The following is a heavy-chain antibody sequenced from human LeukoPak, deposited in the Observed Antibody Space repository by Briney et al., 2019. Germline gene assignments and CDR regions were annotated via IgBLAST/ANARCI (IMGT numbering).Heavy chain of an antibody. V-gene: IGHV1-69*04. J-gene: IGHJ4*02. D-gene: IGHD3-10*01. CDR1: GGTFSSYA. CDR3: ARGGAITMVRGVIGLNAYYFDY. CDR2: IIPILGIA. Sequence: GALVKVSCKASGGTFSSYAISWVRQAPGQGLEWMGRIIPILGIANYAQKFQGRVTITADKSTSTAYMELSSLRSEDTAVYYCARGGAITMVRGVIGLNAYYFDYWGQGTLVTVSS.